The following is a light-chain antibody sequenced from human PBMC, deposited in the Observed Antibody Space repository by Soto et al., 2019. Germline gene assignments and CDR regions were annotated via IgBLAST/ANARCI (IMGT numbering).Light chain of an antibody. J-gene: IGLJ1*01. CDR1: SSDVGNYKY. Sequence: QSALTQPRSVSGSPGHSVTISCTGTSSDVGNYKYVSWYQQHPGKAPKLMIYEVSNRPSGVSNRFSGSKSGNTASLTISGLQAEDETDYYCFSYTSSGTYVFGTGTKLTVL. CDR3: FSYTSSGTYV. CDR2: EVS. V-gene: IGLV2-14*01.